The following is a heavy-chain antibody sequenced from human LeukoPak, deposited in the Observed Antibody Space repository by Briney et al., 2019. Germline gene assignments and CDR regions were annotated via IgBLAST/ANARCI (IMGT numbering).Heavy chain of an antibody. Sequence: GGSLRLSCAASGFTFSSYEMNWVRQAPGKGLEWVSYISSSGSAIYYADSVKGRFTISRDKAKNSLYLQMNSLRAEDTAVYYCAELGITMIGGVWGKGTTVTISS. CDR3: AELGITMIGGV. J-gene: IGHJ6*04. CDR1: GFTFSSYE. CDR2: ISSSGSAI. V-gene: IGHV3-48*03. D-gene: IGHD3-10*02.